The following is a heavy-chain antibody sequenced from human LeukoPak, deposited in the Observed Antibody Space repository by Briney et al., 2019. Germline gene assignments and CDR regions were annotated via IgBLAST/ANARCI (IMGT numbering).Heavy chain of an antibody. V-gene: IGHV4-4*02. CDR3: ARVTYDNWFDP. CDR1: GGSIRWSHW. J-gene: IGHJ5*02. CDR2: IYNSGST. Sequence: PSETLSLTCAVSGGSIRWSHWWSWVRQPPGKGLEWLAEIYNSGSTNYNPSLKSRLTISEDKSKNQSSLKLSSVTAADTAVYYCARVTYDNWFDPWGQGTLVTVSS.